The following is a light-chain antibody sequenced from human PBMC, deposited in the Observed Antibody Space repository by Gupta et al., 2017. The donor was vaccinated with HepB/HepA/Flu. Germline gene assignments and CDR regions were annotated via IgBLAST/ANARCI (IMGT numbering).Light chain of an antibody. J-gene: IGKJ4*01. CDR2: GAS. Sequence: IVMTQSPATLSVSPGERATLSCRASQSVSSNLAWYQQKPGQAPRLLIYGASTRAAGIPARFSGSGSGTEFTLTISSLQSADFAVYYCQQYNNWPPLTFGGGTKVEIK. CDR1: QSVSSN. V-gene: IGKV3-15*01. CDR3: QQYNNWPPLT.